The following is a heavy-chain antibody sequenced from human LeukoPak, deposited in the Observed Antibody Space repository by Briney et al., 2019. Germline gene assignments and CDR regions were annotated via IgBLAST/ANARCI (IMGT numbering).Heavy chain of an antibody. V-gene: IGHV1-2*02. CDR2: INPNSGGT. CDR3: ARVEGYCSSTSCYNYYYGMDV. D-gene: IGHD2-2*02. Sequence: ASVKVSCKASGYTFTGYYMHWVRQAPGQGVEWMGWINPNSGGTNYAQKFQGRVTMTRDTSISTAYMELSRLRSDDTAVYYCARVEGYCSSTSCYNYYYGMDVWGQGTTVTVSS. CDR1: GYTFTGYY. J-gene: IGHJ6*02.